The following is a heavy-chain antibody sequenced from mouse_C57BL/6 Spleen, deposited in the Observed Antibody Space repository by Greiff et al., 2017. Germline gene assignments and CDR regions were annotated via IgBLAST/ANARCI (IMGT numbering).Heavy chain of an antibody. J-gene: IGHJ2*01. CDR1: GYSFTSYY. CDR2: IYPGSGNT. V-gene: IGHV1-66*01. CDR3: ESGGGNYCDY. Sequence: VQLQQSGPELVKPGASVKISCKASGYSFTSYYIHWVKQRPGQGLEWIGWIYPGSGNTKYNEKFKGKAPLTADTSSSTAYMQLSSLTSEDAAVYYCESGGGNYCDYWGQGTTLTVSS.